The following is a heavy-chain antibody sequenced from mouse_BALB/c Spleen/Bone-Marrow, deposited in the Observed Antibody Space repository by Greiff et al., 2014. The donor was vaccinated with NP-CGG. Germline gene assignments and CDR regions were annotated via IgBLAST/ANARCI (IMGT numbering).Heavy chain of an antibody. D-gene: IGHD2-3*01. CDR1: GFSIKDTY. Sequence: EVKLMESGAELVKPGASVKLSCTASGFSIKDTYMHWVKQRPEQGLEWIGRIDPANGNTKYDPKFQGKATITADTSSNTAYLQLSSLTSEDTAVYYCARWLLPYGLDYWGQGTSVTVSS. V-gene: IGHV14-3*02. CDR2: IDPANGNT. CDR3: ARWLLPYGLDY. J-gene: IGHJ4*01.